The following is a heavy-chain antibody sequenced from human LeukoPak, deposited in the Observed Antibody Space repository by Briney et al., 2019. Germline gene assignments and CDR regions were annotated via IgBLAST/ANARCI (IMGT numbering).Heavy chain of an antibody. D-gene: IGHD3-10*01. CDR2: ISYDGSNK. CDR1: GFTFSSYA. V-gene: IGHV3-30*04. Sequence: GRSLRLSCAASGFTFSSYAMHWVRQAPGKGLEWVAVISYDGSNKYYADSVKGRFTISRDNSKNTLYLQMNSLIAEDMAVYYCARDIEYYGSGSYYKDYYYGMDVWGKGTTVTVSS. CDR3: ARDIEYYGSGSYYKDYYYGMDV. J-gene: IGHJ6*04.